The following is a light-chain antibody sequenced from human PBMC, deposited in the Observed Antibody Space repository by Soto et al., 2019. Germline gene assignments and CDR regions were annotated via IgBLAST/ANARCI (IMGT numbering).Light chain of an antibody. Sequence: EFVLTQSPGTLSLSPGERATLSCRASQSVSSSYLAWYQQKPGQAPRILIYGASTRATGIPDRFSGSGSGPYFTLTISSLEPEDFPLYYCQQYGSSPPLTFGGGTKVQIK. CDR1: QSVSSSY. CDR3: QQYGSSPPLT. V-gene: IGKV3-20*01. J-gene: IGKJ4*01. CDR2: GAS.